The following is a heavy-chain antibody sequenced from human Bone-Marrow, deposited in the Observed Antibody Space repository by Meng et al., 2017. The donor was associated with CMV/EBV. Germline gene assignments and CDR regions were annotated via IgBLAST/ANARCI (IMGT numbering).Heavy chain of an antibody. D-gene: IGHD6-13*01. CDR1: GGSISSYY. V-gene: IGHV4-59*01. J-gene: IGHJ4*02. CDR2: IYYSGST. Sequence: SETLSLTCTVSGGSISSYYWSWIRQPPGKGLEWIGYIYYSGSTNYNPSLKSRVTISVDTSKNQFSLKLSSVTAADTAVYYCARVRSSSWYYFDYCGQGSLVTFSS. CDR3: ARVRSSSWYYFDY.